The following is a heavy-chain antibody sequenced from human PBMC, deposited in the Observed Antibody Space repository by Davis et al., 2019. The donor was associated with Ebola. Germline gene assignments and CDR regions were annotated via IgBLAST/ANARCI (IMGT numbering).Heavy chain of an antibody. CDR1: GFTFSKYA. CDR3: AKDTSNIWFDI. CDR2: ITSSGGGT. V-gene: IGHV3-23*01. D-gene: IGHD1-26*01. Sequence: GGSLRLSCAASGFTFSKYAMTWARQAPGKGLEWVSAITSSGGGTYYADSVKGRFTISRDNSKNTLDLQMNGLRVEDTAIYYCAKDTSNIWFDIWGQGTNVTVSS. J-gene: IGHJ3*02.